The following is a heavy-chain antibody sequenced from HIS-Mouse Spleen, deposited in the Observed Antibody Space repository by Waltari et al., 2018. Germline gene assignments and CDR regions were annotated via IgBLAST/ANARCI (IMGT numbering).Heavy chain of an antibody. Sequence: QVQLQESGPGLVKPSETLSLTCTVPGYSISSGYYWGWIRQPPGKGLEWIGGIYPSGSTYYNPSLKSRVTISVDTSKNQFSLKLSSVTAADTAVYYCAGRDGYKYYFDYWGQGTLVTVSS. CDR1: GYSISSGYY. CDR2: IYPSGST. CDR3: AGRDGYKYYFDY. D-gene: IGHD5-12*01. V-gene: IGHV4-38-2*02. J-gene: IGHJ4*02.